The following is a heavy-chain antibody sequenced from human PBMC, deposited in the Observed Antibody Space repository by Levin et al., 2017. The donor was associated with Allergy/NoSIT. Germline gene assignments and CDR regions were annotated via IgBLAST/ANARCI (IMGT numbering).Heavy chain of an antibody. CDR2: ISWNSGSI. D-gene: IGHD2-2*01. CDR1: GFSFDDYA. V-gene: IGHV3-9*01. J-gene: IGHJ4*02. Sequence: PGGSLRLSCAVSGFSFDDYAMHWVRQAPGKGLEWVSGISWNSGSISYADSVKGRFTISRDNAKNSLSLQMNSLRVEDTALYYCAKMDCSSIICYPDFWGQGTLVTVSS. CDR3: AKMDCSSIICYPDF.